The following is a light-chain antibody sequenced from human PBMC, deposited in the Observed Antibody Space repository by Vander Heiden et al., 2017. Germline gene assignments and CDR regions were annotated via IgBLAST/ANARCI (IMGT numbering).Light chain of an antibody. CDR1: QSISSY. V-gene: IGKV1-39*01. J-gene: IGKJ2*01. CDR3: QQSDTTPYI. Sequence: DIQMTQSPSSLSASVGDRVTITCRASQSISSYLNWYQQKPGKAPKLLIYAASSLQSGVPSRFSGSGSATDFTLTISRLQPEDFATYYCQQSDTTPYIFGQGTKVEIK. CDR2: AAS.